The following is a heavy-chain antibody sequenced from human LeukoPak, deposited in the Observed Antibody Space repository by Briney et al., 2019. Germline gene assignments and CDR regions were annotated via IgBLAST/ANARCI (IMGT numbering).Heavy chain of an antibody. CDR1: GFTFSSYS. CDR2: ISSSSSYI. J-gene: IGHJ4*02. Sequence: GGSLRLSCAASGFTFSSYSMNWVRQAPGKGLEWVSSISSSSSYIYYADSVKGRFTISRDNAKNSLYLQMNSLRAEDTAVYYCARDDYYRGGSGYSDYWGQGTLVTVSS. V-gene: IGHV3-21*01. CDR3: ARDDYYRGGSGYSDY. D-gene: IGHD3-22*01.